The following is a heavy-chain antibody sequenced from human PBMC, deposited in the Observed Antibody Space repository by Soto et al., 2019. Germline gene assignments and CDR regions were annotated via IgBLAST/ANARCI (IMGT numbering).Heavy chain of an antibody. CDR2: IIPIFGTA. V-gene: IGHV1-69*01. Sequence: QVQLVQSGAEVKKPGSSVKVSCKASGGTFSSYSINWVRQAPGQGLEWMGEIIPIFGTADYAQKFQGRVTITADESTSTAYMELSSLRSEDTAVYYCARDGGRHSGGIDYWGQGTLVTVSS. J-gene: IGHJ4*02. CDR3: ARDGGRHSGGIDY. D-gene: IGHD1-26*01. CDR1: GGTFSSYS.